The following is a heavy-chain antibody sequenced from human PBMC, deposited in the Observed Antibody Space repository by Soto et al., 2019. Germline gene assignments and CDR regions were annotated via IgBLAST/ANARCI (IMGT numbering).Heavy chain of an antibody. CDR2: IWYDGSNK. CDR1: GFTFSSYG. CDR3: AGETTGDGGYDCLDY. J-gene: IGHJ4*02. V-gene: IGHV3-33*08. D-gene: IGHD5-12*01. Sequence: QVQLVESGGGVVQPGRSLRLSCAASGFTFSSYGMHWVRQAPGKGLEWVAVIWYDGSNKYYADSVKGRFTISRDNSKNTLYLQMNRRRAENTAVYYCAGETTGDGGYDCLDYWGQGTLVTVSS.